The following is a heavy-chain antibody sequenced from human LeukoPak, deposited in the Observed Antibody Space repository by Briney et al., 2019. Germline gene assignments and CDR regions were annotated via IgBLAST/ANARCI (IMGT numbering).Heavy chain of an antibody. V-gene: IGHV4-59*01. Sequence: SETLSLTCTVSGGSISSYYWSWIRQPPGKGLEWIGYIYYSGSTNYNPSLKSRVTISVDTSKNQFSLKLSSVTAADTAVYYCARADGYIEGYFDYWGQGTLVTVSS. D-gene: IGHD5-24*01. CDR3: ARADGYIEGYFDY. CDR1: GGSISSYY. CDR2: IYYSGST. J-gene: IGHJ4*02.